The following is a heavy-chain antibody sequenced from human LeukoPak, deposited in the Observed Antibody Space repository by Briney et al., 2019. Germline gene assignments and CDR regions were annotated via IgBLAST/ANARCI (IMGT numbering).Heavy chain of an antibody. CDR2: ISKSGDST. CDR3: AKLSGWTGWFFDY. CDR1: GFTFSSYA. D-gene: IGHD6-19*01. Sequence: PEGSLRLSCAASGFTFSSYAISWVRQAPGKGLEWVSAISKSGDSTYYADSVKGRFTISRDNSKNTIYLQMNSLRVEDTAVYYCAKLSGWTGWFFDYWGQGTVVTVSS. V-gene: IGHV3-23*01. J-gene: IGHJ4*02.